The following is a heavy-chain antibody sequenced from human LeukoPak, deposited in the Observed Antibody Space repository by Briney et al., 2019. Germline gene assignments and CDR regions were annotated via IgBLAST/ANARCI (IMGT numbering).Heavy chain of an antibody. Sequence: GESLKISCKGSGYSFTSYWIGWVRQMPGKGLEWMGIIYPGDSDTRYSPSFQGQVTISAGKSISTAYLQWSSLKASDTAMYYCARQAWDYYDSSGYYPFDYWGQGTLVTVSS. CDR1: GYSFTSYW. V-gene: IGHV5-51*01. D-gene: IGHD3-22*01. CDR2: IYPGDSDT. J-gene: IGHJ4*02. CDR3: ARQAWDYYDSSGYYPFDY.